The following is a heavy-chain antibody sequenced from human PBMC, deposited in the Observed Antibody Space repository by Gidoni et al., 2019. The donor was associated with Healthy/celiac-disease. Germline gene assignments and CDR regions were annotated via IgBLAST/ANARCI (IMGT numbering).Heavy chain of an antibody. Sequence: HVHLLQSGAEVKKPGSSVTASRKASGYTFTSSYMHWVRQAPGQGLEWMGRINPRGGSTSDAQKYQGRVTMTRDTATSTVYMELSSLRSEDTAVYYCARDPYCSGGSCHYSDYGMDVWGQGTTVTVSS. D-gene: IGHD2-15*01. V-gene: IGHV1-46*01. J-gene: IGHJ6*02. CDR2: INPRGGST. CDR1: GYTFTSSY. CDR3: ARDPYCSGGSCHYSDYGMDV.